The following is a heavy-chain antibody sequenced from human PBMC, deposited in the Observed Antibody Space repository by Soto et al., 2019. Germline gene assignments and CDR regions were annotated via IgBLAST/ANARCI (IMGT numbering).Heavy chain of an antibody. V-gene: IGHV3-15*07. CDR1: GFTFSNAW. Sequence: EVQLVESGGGLVKPGGSLRLSCAASGFTFSNAWMNWVRQAPGKGLEWVGRIKSKTDGGTTDYAAPVKGRFTISRDDSKNTLYLQMNSLKTEDTAVYYCTTVEAWPGYCTNGVCRGWDYWGQGTLVTVSS. CDR3: TTVEAWPGYCTNGVCRGWDY. J-gene: IGHJ4*02. D-gene: IGHD2-8*01. CDR2: IKSKTDGGTT.